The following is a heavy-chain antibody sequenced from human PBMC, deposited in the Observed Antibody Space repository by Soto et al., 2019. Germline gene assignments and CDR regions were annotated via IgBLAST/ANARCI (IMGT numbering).Heavy chain of an antibody. Sequence: SETLSLTCTVSGGSISSSSYYWGGIRQPPGKGLEWIGSIYYSGSTYYNPSLKSRVTISVDTSKNQFSLELSSVTAADTAVYYCARDYYDSSVLHDYYYGMDVWGQGTTATVSS. D-gene: IGHD3-22*01. V-gene: IGHV4-39*02. CDR1: GGSISSSSYY. J-gene: IGHJ6*02. CDR2: IYYSGST. CDR3: ARDYYDSSVLHDYYYGMDV.